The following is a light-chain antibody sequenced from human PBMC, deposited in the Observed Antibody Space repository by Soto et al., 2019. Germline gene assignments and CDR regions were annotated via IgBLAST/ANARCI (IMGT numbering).Light chain of an antibody. CDR2: ASY. CDR1: QSISSH. J-gene: IGKJ2*01. V-gene: IGKV1-39*01. Sequence: DIQITQSPSSLSASVGDRVTITCRASQSISSHLNWYQHKPGRPPRLLIFASYILEGGVPSRFSGSGSDAYSTVSLDSLRPEDVATYDCLHSSITPRYTLDQGTKVEI. CDR3: LHSSITPRYT.